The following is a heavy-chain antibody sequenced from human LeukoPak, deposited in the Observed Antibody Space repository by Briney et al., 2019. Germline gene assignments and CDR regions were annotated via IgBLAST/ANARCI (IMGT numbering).Heavy chain of an antibody. D-gene: IGHD2-15*01. CDR3: ARYFEVAGRWYLDY. CDR1: GGSISNHY. CDR2: IYATGRT. Sequence: SETLSLTCTVSGGSISNHYWSWIRQPPGKGLEWIGFIYATGRTDYNPSFTSRATVSVDMSNNQFSLELTPVTAADTAMYYCARYFEVAGRWYLDYWGQGTLVTVSS. J-gene: IGHJ4*02. V-gene: IGHV4-4*08.